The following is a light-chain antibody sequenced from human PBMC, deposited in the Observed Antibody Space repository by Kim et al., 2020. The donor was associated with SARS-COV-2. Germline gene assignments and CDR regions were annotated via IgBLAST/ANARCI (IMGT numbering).Light chain of an antibody. Sequence: IQMTQSPSSVSASVGDRVTITCRASQNINTWLAWYQQKPGKAPKLLIYAASSLQSGVPSRFSGSGSGTAFTLTIARLQPDDSATYYFQQANSFPPFTFAQGTTLEI. CDR3: QQANSFPPFT. J-gene: IGKJ1*01. V-gene: IGKV1-12*01. CDR1: QNINTW. CDR2: AAS.